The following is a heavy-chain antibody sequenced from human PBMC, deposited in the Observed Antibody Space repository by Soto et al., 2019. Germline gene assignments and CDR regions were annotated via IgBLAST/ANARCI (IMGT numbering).Heavy chain of an antibody. D-gene: IGHD3-10*01. Sequence: PGGSLRLSCAASGFTFSSYNMNWVRQAPGKGLEWVSSISSSSSYIYYADSVKGRFTISRDNAKNSLYLQMNSLRAEDTAVYYCARDRMGLNTDYGSGSYYPHPTDYWGQGTLVTVSS. J-gene: IGHJ4*02. CDR2: ISSSSSYI. CDR1: GFTFSSYN. V-gene: IGHV3-21*01. CDR3: ARDRMGLNTDYGSGSYYPHPTDY.